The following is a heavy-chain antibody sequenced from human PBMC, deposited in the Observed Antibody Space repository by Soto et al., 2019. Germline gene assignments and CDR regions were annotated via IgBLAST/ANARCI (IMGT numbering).Heavy chain of an antibody. V-gene: IGHV3-30*18. CDR3: AKGPVAANWFDP. CDR2: ISYDGSNK. CDR1: GFTFSSYG. J-gene: IGHJ5*02. D-gene: IGHD2-15*01. Sequence: SLRLSCAASGFTFSSYGMHWVRQAPGKGLEWVAVISYDGSNKYYADSVKGRFTISRDNSKNTLYLQMNSLRAEDTAVYYCAKGPVAANWFDPWGQGTLVTVSS.